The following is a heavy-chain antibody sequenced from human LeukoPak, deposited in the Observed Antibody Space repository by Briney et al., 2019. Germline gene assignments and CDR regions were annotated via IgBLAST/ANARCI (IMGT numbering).Heavy chain of an antibody. CDR2: IYYSGST. D-gene: IGHD1-26*01. CDR1: GGSISSSSYY. J-gene: IGHJ4*02. CDR3: ARAGVGATHFDY. Sequence: SETLSLTCTVSGGSISSSSYYWGWIRQPPGKGLEWIGSIYYSGSTYYNPSLKSRVTISVDTSKNQFSLKLSSVTAADTAVYYCARAGVGATHFDYWGQGTLVTVSS. V-gene: IGHV4-39*07.